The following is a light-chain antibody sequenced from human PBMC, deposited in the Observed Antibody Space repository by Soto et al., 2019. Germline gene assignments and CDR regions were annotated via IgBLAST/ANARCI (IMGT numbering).Light chain of an antibody. CDR1: QIISNW. CDR2: AAT. J-gene: IGKJ3*01. V-gene: IGKV1-12*01. CDR3: QQAYSFPFT. Sequence: DIQMTQFPSSVSASVGDSVAITCRASQIISNWVAWYQQKPGTAPRLLIYAATTLNSGVPSRFSGRRSGTDFTLTITVLQPEDFAIYYCQQAYSFPFTFGPGTKVDLK.